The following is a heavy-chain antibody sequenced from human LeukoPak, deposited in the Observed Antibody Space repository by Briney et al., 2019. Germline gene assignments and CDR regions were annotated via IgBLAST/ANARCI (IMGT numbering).Heavy chain of an antibody. CDR2: ISSSSSYI. CDR3: AKESSLLRGPTVIYYFDF. D-gene: IGHD3-10*01. J-gene: IGHJ4*02. V-gene: IGHV3-21*04. Sequence: GGSLRLSCAASGFTFSSYSMNWVRQAPGKGLEWVSSISSSSSYIYYADSVKGRFTISRDNSKNTLYLQMNSLRAEDTAIYYCAKESSLLRGPTVIYYFDFWGQGTLVTVSS. CDR1: GFTFSSYS.